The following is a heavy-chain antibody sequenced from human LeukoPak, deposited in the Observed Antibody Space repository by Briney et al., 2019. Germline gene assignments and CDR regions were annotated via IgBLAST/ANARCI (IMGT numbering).Heavy chain of an antibody. CDR2: MNPNSGNT. CDR1: GYTFTSYD. CDR3: ARDDASSWSSDFDY. Sequence: ASVKVSCKASGYTFTSYDINWVRQATGQGLEWMGWMNPNSGNTGYAQKFQGRVAMTRDTSISTAYMELSRLRSDDTAVYYCARDDASSWSSDFDYWGQGTLVTISS. V-gene: IGHV1-8*01. J-gene: IGHJ4*02. D-gene: IGHD6-13*01.